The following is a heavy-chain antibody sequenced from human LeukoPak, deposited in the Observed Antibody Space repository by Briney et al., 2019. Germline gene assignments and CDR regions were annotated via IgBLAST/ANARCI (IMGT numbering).Heavy chain of an antibody. CDR2: ISYDGSNK. CDR3: ARNHSGYCSGGSCYGRAYYYYGMDV. D-gene: IGHD2-15*01. Sequence: PGRSLRLSCAASGFTFSSYAMHWVRQAPGKGLEWVAGISYDGSNKYYADSVKGRFTISRDNSKNTLYLQMNSLRAEDTAVYYCARNHSGYCSGGSCYGRAYYYYGMDVWGQGTTVTVSS. CDR1: GFTFSSYA. V-gene: IGHV3-30-3*01. J-gene: IGHJ6*02.